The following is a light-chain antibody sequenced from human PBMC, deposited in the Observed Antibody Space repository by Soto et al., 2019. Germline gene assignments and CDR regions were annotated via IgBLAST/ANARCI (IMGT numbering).Light chain of an antibody. V-gene: IGKV3-20*01. CDR1: QSVCSRC. CDR3: QHYGTTPWT. J-gene: IGKJ1*01. Sequence: ETVLTQSPGTLSLSPGERVTLSCRTSQSVCSRCFAWYQQKPGQSPRLLIYGASTRATGIPDRFSGSGSGTDFTLTISRLEHEDFAVYYCQHYGTTPWTFGLGTKVGVK. CDR2: GAS.